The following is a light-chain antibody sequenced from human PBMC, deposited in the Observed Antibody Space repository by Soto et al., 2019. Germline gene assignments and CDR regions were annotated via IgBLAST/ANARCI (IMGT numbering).Light chain of an antibody. J-gene: IGKJ1*01. V-gene: IGKV1-39*01. CDR3: QQSYSTPPSWT. CDR1: ESISSY. Sequence: DIQMTQCPSSLSASVGDRVTITCRASESISSYLNWYQQKPGKAPKLLIYAASSLQSGVPSRFSGSGSGTDFTLTISSLQPEDFATYYCQQSYSTPPSWTFGQGTKVEIK. CDR2: AAS.